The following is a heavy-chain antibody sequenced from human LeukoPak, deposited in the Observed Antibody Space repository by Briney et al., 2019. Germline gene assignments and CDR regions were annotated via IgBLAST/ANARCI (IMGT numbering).Heavy chain of an antibody. D-gene: IGHD1-7*01. V-gene: IGHV3-30*02. CDR3: AKAPTGTTEYFDY. J-gene: IGHJ4*02. Sequence: PGGSLRLSCAASGFTFSSYGMHWVRQAPGKGPEWVAFIRYDGSNKYYADSVKGRFTISRDNSKNTLYLQMNSLRAEDTAVYYCAKAPTGTTEYFDYWGQGTLVTVSS. CDR2: IRYDGSNK. CDR1: GFTFSSYG.